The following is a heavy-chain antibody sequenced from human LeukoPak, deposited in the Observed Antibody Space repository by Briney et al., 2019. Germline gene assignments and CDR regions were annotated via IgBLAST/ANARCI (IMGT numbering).Heavy chain of an antibody. Sequence: GGSLRLSCAASGFTFRNHWMHWVHQAPAKGLVWVSRIRTDGVSTAYADFVKGRFTISRDNAKNTVYLQMNSLRADDTAVYYCARDMESGGRAFDSWGQGTLVTISS. V-gene: IGHV3-74*01. CDR2: IRTDGVST. D-gene: IGHD2-15*01. J-gene: IGHJ4*02. CDR1: GFTFRNHW. CDR3: ARDMESGGRAFDS.